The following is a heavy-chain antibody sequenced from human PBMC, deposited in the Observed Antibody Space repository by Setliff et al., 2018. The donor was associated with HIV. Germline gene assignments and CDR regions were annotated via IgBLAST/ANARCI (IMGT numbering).Heavy chain of an antibody. CDR1: GGAFSGYY. V-gene: IGHV4-34*01. D-gene: IGHD4-17*01. CDR3: ATFFVSTATTQDY. J-gene: IGHJ4*02. Sequence: ETLSLTCAVYGGAFSGYYWTWIRQSPGRGLEWIGEVNHKGVANYNPSLKSRVTVSLDMSKNQFSLKLNSLTAADTGVYYCATFFVSTATTQDYWGQGTLVTVSS. CDR2: VNHKGVA.